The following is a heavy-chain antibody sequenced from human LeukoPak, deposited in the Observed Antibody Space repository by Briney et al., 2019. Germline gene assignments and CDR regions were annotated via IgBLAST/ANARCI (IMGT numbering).Heavy chain of an antibody. Sequence: SETLSLTCAVYGGSFSGYYWSWIRQPPGKGLEWIGEINHSGSTNYNPSLKSRVTISVDTSKNQFSLKLSSVTAADTAVYYCARGSGYSYGLSPDYWGQGTLVTVSS. V-gene: IGHV4-34*01. CDR2: INHSGST. CDR3: ARGSGYSYGLSPDY. J-gene: IGHJ4*02. CDR1: GGSFSGYY. D-gene: IGHD5-18*01.